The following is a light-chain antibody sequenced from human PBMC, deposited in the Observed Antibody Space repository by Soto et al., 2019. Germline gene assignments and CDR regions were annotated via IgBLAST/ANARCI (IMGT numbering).Light chain of an antibody. J-gene: IGKJ1*01. CDR3: QQYNSYLWT. CDR1: QSIICW. Sequence: DIQMTQSPSTLSASVGDRVTITCRASQSIICWLAWYQQKPGKAPKLLIYKASSLESGVPSRFTGSGSGTQFTLTIRSLQPDDFATYYCQQYNSYLWTFGQGTKVQIK. V-gene: IGKV1-5*03. CDR2: KAS.